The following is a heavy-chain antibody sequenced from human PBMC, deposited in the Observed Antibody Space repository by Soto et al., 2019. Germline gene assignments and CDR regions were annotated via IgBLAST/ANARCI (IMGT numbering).Heavy chain of an antibody. V-gene: IGHV1-69*06. CDR1: GGTFSSYA. CDR3: ARSNYYDSSGYYRGTSYNWFDP. D-gene: IGHD3-22*01. CDR2: IIPIFGTV. J-gene: IGHJ5*02. Sequence: ASVKVSCKASGGTFSSYAISWVRQAPGQGLEWMGGIIPIFGTVNYAQKFQGRVTITADKSTSTAYMELSSLRSEDTAVYYCARSNYYDSSGYYRGTSYNWFDPWGQGTLVTVSS.